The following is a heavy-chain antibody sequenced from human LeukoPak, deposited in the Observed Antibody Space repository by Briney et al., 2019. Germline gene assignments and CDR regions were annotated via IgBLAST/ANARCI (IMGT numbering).Heavy chain of an antibody. V-gene: IGHV3-30-3*01. J-gene: IGHJ6*02. CDR1: GFTFSSYA. Sequence: GGPLRLSCAASGFTFSSYAMPWVRQAPGKGLEWVAVISYDGSNKYYADSVKGGFTISRDNSKNTLYLQMNSLRAEDTAVYYCAREDVVVVAARYYYYGMDVWGQGTTVTVSS. CDR2: ISYDGSNK. CDR3: AREDVVVVAARYYYYGMDV. D-gene: IGHD2-15*01.